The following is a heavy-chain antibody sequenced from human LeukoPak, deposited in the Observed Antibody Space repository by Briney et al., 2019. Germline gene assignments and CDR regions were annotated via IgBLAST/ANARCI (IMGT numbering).Heavy chain of an antibody. D-gene: IGHD3-22*01. J-gene: IGHJ4*02. Sequence: SETPSLTCTVSGGSFSSGSYYWSWIRPPPAKGPEWRGYHYYSGSTNYNPSLKRRVTISVHTSKNQFSLKLSSVTAADTAVYYCARARYDSSGYYNFDYWGQGTLVTVSS. V-gene: IGHV4-61*01. CDR1: GGSFSSGSYY. CDR2: HYYSGST. CDR3: ARARYDSSGYYNFDY.